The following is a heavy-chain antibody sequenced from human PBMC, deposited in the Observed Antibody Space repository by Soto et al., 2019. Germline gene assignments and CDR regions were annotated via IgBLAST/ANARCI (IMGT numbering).Heavy chain of an antibody. D-gene: IGHD3-16*02. V-gene: IGHV4-59*08. CDR1: GGSISSYY. CDR2: IYYSGST. CDR3: ARHGYYDYIWGSYRLNAFDI. Sequence: SETLSLTCTVSGGSISSYYWSWIRRPPGKGLEWIGYIYYSGSTNYNPSLKSRVTISVDTSKNQFSLKLSSVTAADTAVYYCARHGYYDYIWGSYRLNAFDIWGQGTMVTVSS. J-gene: IGHJ3*02.